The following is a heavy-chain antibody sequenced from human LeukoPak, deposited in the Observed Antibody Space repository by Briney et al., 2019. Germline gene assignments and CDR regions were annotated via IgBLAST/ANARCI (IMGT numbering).Heavy chain of an antibody. CDR1: GGSISSYY. D-gene: IGHD3-3*01. CDR3: ARDRIFGVVITPYYYYYGMDV. CDR2: IYTSGST. V-gene: IGHV4-4*07. J-gene: IGHJ6*02. Sequence: SETLSLTCTVSGGSISSYYWSWIRQPAGKGLEWIGRIYTSGSTNYNPSLKSRVTMSVDTSKNQLSLKLSPVTAADTAVYYCARDRIFGVVITPYYYYYGMDVWGQGTTVTVSS.